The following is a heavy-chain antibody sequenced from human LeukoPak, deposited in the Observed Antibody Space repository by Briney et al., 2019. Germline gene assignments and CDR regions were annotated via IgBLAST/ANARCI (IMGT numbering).Heavy chain of an antibody. J-gene: IGHJ6*03. CDR1: GFSFNRRG. D-gene: IGHD3-16*01. CDR2: ISPRSETI. CDR3: ARIDGPTVFTYYMDL. Sequence: GGSLRLSCAPSGFSFNRRGMNWVRHPPGKGLEWVSYISPRSETIFYAESVQGRFAVSRDDAKGSLYLQMHTLRVEDTAVYYCARIDGPTVFTYYMDLWGKGTTVTVAS. V-gene: IGHV3-48*04.